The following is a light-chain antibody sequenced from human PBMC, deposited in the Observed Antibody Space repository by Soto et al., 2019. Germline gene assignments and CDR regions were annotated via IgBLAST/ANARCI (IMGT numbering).Light chain of an antibody. CDR1: HRVSSY. V-gene: IGKV3-15*01. CDR2: ATS. Sequence: EIVMTQSPATLSVSPGERATLSCRASHRVSSYLAWYQQKPGQAPRLLIYATSTRATGIPARFSGSGSGTEFTLTISSLQSEDFAVYYCQQYNNWPLTFGGGTKVDSK. CDR3: QQYNNWPLT. J-gene: IGKJ4*01.